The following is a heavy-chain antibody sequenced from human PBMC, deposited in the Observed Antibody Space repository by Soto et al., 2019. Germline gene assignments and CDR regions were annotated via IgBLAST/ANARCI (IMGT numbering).Heavy chain of an antibody. V-gene: IGHV3-30-3*01. CDR3: ARGDREDILVVVGALPGESGNDI. Sequence: QVQLVESGGGVVQPGGSLRLSCAASGFTFRNHAMHWVRQAPGKGLECVAVIAHDGSNAFYRDSVQGRFTVSRDNSKNTLYLYMNSLRSEDTGVYDCARGDREDILVVVGALPGESGNDIWGQGTTVIVSS. CDR2: IAHDGSNA. D-gene: IGHD2-15*01. CDR1: GFTFRNHA. J-gene: IGHJ6*02.